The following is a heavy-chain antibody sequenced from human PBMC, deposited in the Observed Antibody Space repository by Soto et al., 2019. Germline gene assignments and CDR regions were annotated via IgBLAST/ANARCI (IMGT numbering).Heavy chain of an antibody. CDR3: AGFYDFWSGYHYGPSDYYYYGMDV. V-gene: IGHV6-1*01. CDR1: GDSVSSNLAS. D-gene: IGHD3-3*01. CDR2: TYYRSKWYS. Sequence: SQTLSLTCVISGDSVSSNLASWSWIRQSPSRGLEWLGRTYYRSKWYSYYAQSVKSRITINPDTSKNQFSLHLSLRAEDTAVYYCAGFYDFWSGYHYGPSDYYYYGMDVWGQGTTVTVSS. J-gene: IGHJ6*02.